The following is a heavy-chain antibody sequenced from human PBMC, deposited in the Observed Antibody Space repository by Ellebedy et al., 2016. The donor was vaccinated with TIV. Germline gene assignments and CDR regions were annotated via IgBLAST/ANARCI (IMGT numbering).Heavy chain of an antibody. J-gene: IGHJ4*02. V-gene: IGHV3-21*06. Sequence: GESLKISCAASGFTFSSYNMHWVRQAPGKGLEWVSSIGGTSSYMYYADSVRGRFTISRDNAKNSLYLQMNSLRVEDTAVYYCARDGPTGTTWGYGHYFDYWGQGTLVTVSS. CDR1: GFTFSSYN. CDR3: ARDGPTGTTWGYGHYFDY. D-gene: IGHD1-7*01. CDR2: IGGTSSYM.